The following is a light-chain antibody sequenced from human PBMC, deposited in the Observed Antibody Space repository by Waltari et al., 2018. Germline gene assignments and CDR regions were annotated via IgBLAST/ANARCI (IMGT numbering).Light chain of an antibody. Sequence: DIQMTQSPSSLSASVGDRVTITCRASQSISFYSNWYQQKPGKAPKLLIYAASSLQSGVPSRFSGSGSGTDFTLTISSLQPEDFATYSCQQSYSTPHTFGQGTKLEIK. CDR3: QQSYSTPHT. CDR2: AAS. CDR1: QSISFY. V-gene: IGKV1-39*01. J-gene: IGKJ2*01.